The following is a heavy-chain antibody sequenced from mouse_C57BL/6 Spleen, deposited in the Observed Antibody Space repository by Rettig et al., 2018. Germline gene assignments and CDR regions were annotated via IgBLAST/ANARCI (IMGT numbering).Heavy chain of an antibody. CDR3: AKRNYDYSYWYFDV. CDR1: GYSITSGYD. Sequence: DVQLQESGPGMVKPSQSLSLTCTVTGYSITSGYDWHWIRHFPGNKLEWMGYISYSGSTNYNPSLKSRISITQDTSKKHFFLKLNSVTTEDTATDYCAKRNYDYSYWYFDVWGTGTTVTVSS. D-gene: IGHD2-4*01. CDR2: ISYSGST. J-gene: IGHJ1*03. V-gene: IGHV3-1*01.